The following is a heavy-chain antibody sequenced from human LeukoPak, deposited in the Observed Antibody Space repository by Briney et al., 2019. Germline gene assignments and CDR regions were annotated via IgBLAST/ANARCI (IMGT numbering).Heavy chain of an antibody. J-gene: IGHJ4*02. V-gene: IGHV4-30-2*01. CDR1: GGSISSGGYY. CDR2: IYHSGST. CDR3: ARDGYSSGWYDY. Sequence: SETLSLTCTVSGGSISSGGYYWSWIRQPPGKGLEWIGYIYHSGSTYYNPSLKSRVTISVDRSKNQFSLKLSSVTAADTAVYYRARDGYSSGWYDYWGQGTLVTVSS. D-gene: IGHD6-19*01.